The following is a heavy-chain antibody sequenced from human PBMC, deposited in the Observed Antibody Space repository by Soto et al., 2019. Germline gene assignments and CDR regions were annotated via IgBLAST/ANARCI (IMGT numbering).Heavy chain of an antibody. J-gene: IGHJ6*02. V-gene: IGHV3-33*01. Sequence: GGSLRLSCAASGFTFSSYGMHWVRQAPGKGLEWVAVIWYDGSNKYYADSVKGRFTISRDNSKNTLYLQMNSLRAEDTAVYYCARGCEAYYYYYGMDVWGQGTTVTVSS. CDR1: GFTFSSYG. CDR3: ARGCEAYYYYYGMDV. CDR2: IWYDGSNK.